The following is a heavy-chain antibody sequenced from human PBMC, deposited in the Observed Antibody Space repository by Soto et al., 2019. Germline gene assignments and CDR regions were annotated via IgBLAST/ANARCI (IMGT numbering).Heavy chain of an antibody. V-gene: IGHV4-59*02. D-gene: IGHD3-3*01. CDR1: GGSVSSYY. Sequence: SETLSLTCTVSGGSVSSYYWSWIRQPPGKGLEWIGYIYYSGSTNYNPSLKSRVTISVDTSKNQFSLKLSSVTAADTAVYYCARVTDFWSGYCMDVWGQGTTVTVSS. CDR2: IYYSGST. CDR3: ARVTDFWSGYCMDV. J-gene: IGHJ6*02.